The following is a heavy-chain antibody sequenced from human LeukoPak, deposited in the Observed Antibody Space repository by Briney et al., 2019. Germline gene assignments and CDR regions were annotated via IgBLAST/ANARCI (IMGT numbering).Heavy chain of an antibody. J-gene: IGHJ6*02. CDR1: GGSISSGGYS. V-gene: IGHV4-30-2*01. CDR2: IYHSGST. Sequence: SETLSLTCAVSGGSISSGGYSWSRIRQPPGKGLEWIGYIYHSGSTYYNPSLKSRVTISVDRSKNQFSLKLSSVTAADTAVYYCAREASPSGMDVWGQGTTVTVSS. CDR3: AREASPSGMDV.